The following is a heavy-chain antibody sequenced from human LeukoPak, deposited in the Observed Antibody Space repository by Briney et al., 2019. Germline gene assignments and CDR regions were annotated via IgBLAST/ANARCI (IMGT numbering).Heavy chain of an antibody. CDR1: GYTFTDYA. CDR3: AREANDY. V-gene: IGHV1-3*01. Sequence: ASVQVSCKTSGYTFTDYAMHWVRQAPGQRLEWMGWINAGNGNTKYSQKFQGRVTITRDTSASTAYMELSSLRSEDTAVYYCAREANDYWGQGTLVTVSS. D-gene: IGHD1-26*01. CDR2: INAGNGNT. J-gene: IGHJ4*02.